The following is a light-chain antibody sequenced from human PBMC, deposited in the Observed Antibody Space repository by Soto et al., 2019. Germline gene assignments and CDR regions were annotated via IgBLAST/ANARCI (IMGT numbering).Light chain of an antibody. J-gene: IGKJ1*01. Sequence: EIVLTQSPGTLSLSPGERATLSCRASQSVSSTHLAWYQQKPGQAPRLLIFGTSRRVTGIPDRFSGSGSGTDFTLTISRLEPEDFAVYYCQQYGSSPSTFGRGTKVDIK. CDR1: QSVSSTH. CDR3: QQYGSSPST. V-gene: IGKV3-20*01. CDR2: GTS.